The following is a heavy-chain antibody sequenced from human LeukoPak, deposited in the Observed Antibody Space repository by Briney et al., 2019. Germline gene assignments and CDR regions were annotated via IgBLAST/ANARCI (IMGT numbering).Heavy chain of an antibody. CDR3: AKDRGLSVGATWDDAFDI. D-gene: IGHD1-26*01. Sequence: GGSLRLSCAASGFTFSSYAMSWVRQAPGKGLEWVSAISGGGGSTYHADSVKGRFTISRDKSKNTLYLQMNSLRAEDTAVYYCAKDRGLSVGATWDDAFDIWGQGTMVTVSS. CDR1: GFTFSSYA. V-gene: IGHV3-23*01. CDR2: ISGGGGST. J-gene: IGHJ3*02.